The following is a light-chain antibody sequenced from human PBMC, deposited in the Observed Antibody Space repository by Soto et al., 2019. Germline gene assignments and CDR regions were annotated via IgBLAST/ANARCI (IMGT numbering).Light chain of an antibody. CDR1: QSISDT. J-gene: IGKJ1*01. CDR2: GAS. Sequence: EIVMTQSPDTLSVSPGGRATLSCRASQSISDTLAWYQQKPGQAPRLLIHGASNRATGIPDRFSGSGSGTDFTLAISRLEPEDFAVYYGQQYGGSPRTCGQGTKGDIK. CDR3: QQYGGSPRT. V-gene: IGKV3-20*01.